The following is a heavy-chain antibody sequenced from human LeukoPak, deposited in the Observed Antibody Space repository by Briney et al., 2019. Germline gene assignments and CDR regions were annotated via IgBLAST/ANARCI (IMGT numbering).Heavy chain of an antibody. CDR1: GFTVSSKY. CDR3: ATFSYAGNAGGSAGS. D-gene: IGHD4-23*01. CDR2: IYRGGNT. V-gene: IGHV3-53*01. Sequence: GGSLRLSCAASGFTVSSKYMTWVRQAPGKGLEWVSVIYRGGNTYYADSMKGRFSISRDNSRTTVYLQMNSLRAEDTAVYYCATFSYAGNAGGSAGSWGQGTLVTVSS. J-gene: IGHJ5*02.